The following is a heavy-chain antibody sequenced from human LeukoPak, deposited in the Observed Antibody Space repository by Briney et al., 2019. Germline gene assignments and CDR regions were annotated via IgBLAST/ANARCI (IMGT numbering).Heavy chain of an antibody. D-gene: IGHD4-17*01. CDR3: ARVGHYGDYFDY. J-gene: IGHJ4*02. CDR1: GYTFTSYG. Sequence: ASVKVSCKASGYTFTSYGISWVRRAPGQGLEWMGWISAYNGNTNYAQKLQGRVTMITDTSTSTAYMELRSLRSDDTAVYYCARVGHYGDYFDYWGQGTLVTVSS. CDR2: ISAYNGNT. V-gene: IGHV1-18*01.